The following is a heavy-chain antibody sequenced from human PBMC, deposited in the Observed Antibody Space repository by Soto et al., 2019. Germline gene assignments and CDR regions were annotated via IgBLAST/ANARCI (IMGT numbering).Heavy chain of an antibody. Sequence: SETLSLTCTVYGGSISSYYWSWIRQPPGKGLEWIGYIYYSGSTSYNPSLKSRVTISVDTSKNQFSLKLSSVTAADTAVYYCARIRGEQVHNWFDPWGQGTLVTVSS. CDR2: IYYSGST. D-gene: IGHD3-10*01. V-gene: IGHV4-59*01. CDR1: GGSISSYY. J-gene: IGHJ5*02. CDR3: ARIRGEQVHNWFDP.